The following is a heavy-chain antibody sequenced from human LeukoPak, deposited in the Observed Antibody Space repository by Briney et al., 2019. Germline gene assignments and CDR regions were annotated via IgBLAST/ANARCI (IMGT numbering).Heavy chain of an antibody. CDR2: IYYSGNT. V-gene: IGHV4-39*01. J-gene: IGHJ4*02. D-gene: IGHD2-21*01. CDR1: GVSISSTIYY. CDR3: ARSVHISAPFDV. Sequence: PSETLSLTCSVSGVSISSTIYYWGWIRQPPGKGLEWIGSIYYSGNTYYNPSLKSRVTISVDTSKNQFSLKLNSVTAADTAVYYCARSVHISAPFDVWGQGTLVTVSS.